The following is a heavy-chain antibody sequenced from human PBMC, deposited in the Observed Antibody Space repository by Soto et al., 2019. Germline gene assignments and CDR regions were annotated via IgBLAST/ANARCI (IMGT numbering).Heavy chain of an antibody. V-gene: IGHV2-5*02. J-gene: IGHJ6*02. CDR2: IYWDDVR. D-gene: IGHD2-21*01. CDR3: AHDLFVVAPPSQGGTYYCGRAL. CDR1: GFSLSTSGEG. Sequence: QITLRESGPTLVKPTQTLTLTCTFSGFSLSTSGEGVAWIRQPPGKALEWLALIYWDDVRRYSPSLKSRLAITKDTAKNPVVLTLTNMEIVDTATYDCAHDLFVVAPPSQGGTYYCGRALVGHGTTFTVSS.